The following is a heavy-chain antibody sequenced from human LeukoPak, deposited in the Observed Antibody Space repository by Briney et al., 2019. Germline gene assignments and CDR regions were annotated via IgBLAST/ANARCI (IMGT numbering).Heavy chain of an antibody. D-gene: IGHD5-24*01. J-gene: IGHJ6*02. Sequence: GESLKISCKGSGYSFTSYWIGWVRQMPGKGLEWMGIIYPGDSDTRYSPSFQGQVTISADKSISTAYLQWSSLKASDTAMYYCASTSSRDGSPLSDFYYYGMDVWGQGTTVTVSS. CDR1: GYSFTSYW. CDR2: IYPGDSDT. V-gene: IGHV5-51*01. CDR3: ASTSSRDGSPLSDFYYYGMDV.